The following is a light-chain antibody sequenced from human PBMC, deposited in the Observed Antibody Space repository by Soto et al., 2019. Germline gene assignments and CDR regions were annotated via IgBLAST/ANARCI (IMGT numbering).Light chain of an antibody. CDR3: QQYNNWPPFT. CDR1: QSVSSN. CDR2: GAS. Sequence: EIVMTQSPATLSVSPGERATLSCRASQSVSSNLAWYQQKPGQAPRLLIYGASTRATGIPARFSGSGSGTEFTRTISSLQSEDFPVYYCQQYNNWPPFTFGPGTKVDIK. J-gene: IGKJ3*01. V-gene: IGKV3-15*01.